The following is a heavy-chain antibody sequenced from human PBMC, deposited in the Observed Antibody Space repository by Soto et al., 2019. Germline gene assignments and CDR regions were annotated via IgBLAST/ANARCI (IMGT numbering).Heavy chain of an antibody. CDR1: GFTFSSYS. CDR2: ISSSSSYI. V-gene: IGHV3-21*01. J-gene: IGHJ4*02. CDR3: ASFSDVLLWFGESHIGY. D-gene: IGHD3-10*01. Sequence: KPGGSLRLSCAASGFTFSSYSMNWVRQAPGKGLEWVSSISSSSSYIYYADSVKGRFTISRDNAKNSLYLQMNSLRAEDTAVYYCASFSDVLLWFGESHIGYWGQGTLVTVSS.